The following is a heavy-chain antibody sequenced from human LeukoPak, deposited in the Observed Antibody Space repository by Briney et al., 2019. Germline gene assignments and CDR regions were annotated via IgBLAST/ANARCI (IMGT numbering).Heavy chain of an antibody. V-gene: IGHV4-30-2*01. Sequence: SETLSLTCTVSGGSISSGGYYWSWIRQPPGKGLEWIGYIYHSGSTYYNPSLKSRVTISVDTSKNQFSLKLSSVTAADTAVYYCARRPRGENYFDYWGQGTLVTVSS. CDR2: IYHSGST. J-gene: IGHJ4*02. D-gene: IGHD3-16*01. CDR1: GGSISSGGYY. CDR3: ARRPRGENYFDY.